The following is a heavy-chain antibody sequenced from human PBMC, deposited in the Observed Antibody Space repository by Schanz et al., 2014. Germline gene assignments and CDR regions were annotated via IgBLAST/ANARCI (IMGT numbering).Heavy chain of an antibody. CDR2: ISWNSGNI. Sequence: EVHLVESGGGLVQPGRSLRLSCAASGFTFDDHAMHWVRQVPGKGLEWVSGISWNSGNIAYADSVKGRFTISRDNAKNSLYLQMNSLRPEDTALYYCAKVQTHTLYGGNSCFDYWGQGTLVTVSS. CDR3: AKVQTHTLYGGNSCFDY. CDR1: GFTFDDHA. V-gene: IGHV3-9*01. D-gene: IGHD2-21*02. J-gene: IGHJ4*02.